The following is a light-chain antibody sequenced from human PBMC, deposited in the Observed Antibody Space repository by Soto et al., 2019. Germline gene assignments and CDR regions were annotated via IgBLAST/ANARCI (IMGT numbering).Light chain of an antibody. CDR1: ESISSW. CDR2: KAS. CDR3: QHYSVFPIT. V-gene: IGKV1-5*03. Sequence: DIQMTQFPSTLSASVGDRVTITCRASESISSWLAWYQQKPGKAPKILIYKASTLQSGVPSRFTGSGSGTEFTLTISSLQPYDFAPYYCQHYSVFPITFGGGTKVEI. J-gene: IGKJ4*01.